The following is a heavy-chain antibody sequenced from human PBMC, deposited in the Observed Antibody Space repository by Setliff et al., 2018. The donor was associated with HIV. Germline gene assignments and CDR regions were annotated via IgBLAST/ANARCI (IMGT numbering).Heavy chain of an antibody. J-gene: IGHJ4*02. V-gene: IGHV5-51*01. CDR3: ARLKDVVLMVNDF. D-gene: IGHD2-8*01. CDR1: GYSFTNFL. Sequence: GESLKISCKGFGYSFTNFLIGWVRQMPGKGLEWMGIVSPGDSGTSYSPSFQGQVTMSADKSISTAYLQWRSLKASDTAMYYCARLKDVVLMVNDFWGQGTLVTVSS. CDR2: VSPGDSGT.